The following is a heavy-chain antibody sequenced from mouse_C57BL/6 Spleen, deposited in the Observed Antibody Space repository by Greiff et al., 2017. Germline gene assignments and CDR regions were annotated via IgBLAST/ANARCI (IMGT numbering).Heavy chain of an antibody. CDR2: INPNNGGT. J-gene: IGHJ3*01. V-gene: IGHV1-22*01. D-gene: IGHD4-1*01. CDR1: GYTFTDYN. CDR3: ARSNWETWFAY. Sequence: EVQLQESGPELVKPGASVKMSCKASGYTFTDYNMHWVKQSHGKSLEWIGYINPNNGGTSYNQKFKGKATLTVNKSSSTAYMELRSLTSEDSAVYYCARSNWETWFAYWGQGTLVTVSA.